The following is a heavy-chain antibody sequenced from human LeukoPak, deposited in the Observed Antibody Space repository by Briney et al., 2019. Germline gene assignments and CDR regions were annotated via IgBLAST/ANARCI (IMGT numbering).Heavy chain of an antibody. CDR1: GFTFSSYS. Sequence: PGGSLRLSCAASGFTFSSYSMNWVRQAPGKGLEWVSSISSSSSYIYYADSVKGRFTISRDNAKNSLYLQMNSLRAEDTAVYYCARDCLHVVPAALHYGMDVWGQGTTVTVSS. V-gene: IGHV3-21*01. D-gene: IGHD2-2*02. CDR3: ARDCLHVVPAALHYGMDV. J-gene: IGHJ6*02. CDR2: ISSSSSYI.